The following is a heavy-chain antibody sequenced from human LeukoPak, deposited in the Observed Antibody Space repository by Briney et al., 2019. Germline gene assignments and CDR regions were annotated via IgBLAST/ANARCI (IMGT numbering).Heavy chain of an antibody. D-gene: IGHD3-16*01. CDR1: GGSISTSTYY. Sequence: SETLSLTCTVSGGSISTSTYYWAWIRQPPGKGLEWIGEINHSGSTNYNPSLKSRVTISVDTSKNQFSLKLSSVTAADTAVYYCARGGSPDYWGQGTLVTVSS. J-gene: IGHJ4*02. CDR3: ARGGSPDY. V-gene: IGHV4-39*07. CDR2: INHSGST.